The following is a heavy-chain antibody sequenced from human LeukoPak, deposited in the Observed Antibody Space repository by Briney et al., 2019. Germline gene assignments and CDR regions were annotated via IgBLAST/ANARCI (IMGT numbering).Heavy chain of an antibody. Sequence: GRSLRLSCVASGFTFSASVMSWVRQAPGKGLEWVSAISGDTAVTYYAASVKGRFTISRDNYKNTVYLQMSSLRAEDTATYYCAKVGYCTNNCFRTHDYWGQGALVTVSS. CDR1: GFTFSASV. CDR3: AKVGYCTNNCFRTHDY. J-gene: IGHJ4*02. CDR2: ISGDTAVT. V-gene: IGHV3-23*01. D-gene: IGHD2-8*01.